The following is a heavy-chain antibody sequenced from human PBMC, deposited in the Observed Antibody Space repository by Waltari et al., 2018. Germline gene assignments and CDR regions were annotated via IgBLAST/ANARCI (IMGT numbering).Heavy chain of an antibody. CDR1: GYSISSGYS. Sequence: QVQLQESGPGLVKPSETLSLTCAVSGYSISSGYSWGWIRQPPGKGLEWIGSIYHSGSTYYNPSLKSRVTISVDTSKNQFSLKLSSVTAADTAVYYCARSTINSYYFDYWGQGTLVTVSS. CDR2: IYHSGST. J-gene: IGHJ4*02. D-gene: IGHD1-1*01. CDR3: ARSTINSYYFDY. V-gene: IGHV4-38-2*01.